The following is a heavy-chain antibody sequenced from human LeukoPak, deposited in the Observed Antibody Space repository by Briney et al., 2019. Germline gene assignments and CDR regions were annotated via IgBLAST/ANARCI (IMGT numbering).Heavy chain of an antibody. V-gene: IGHV3-23*01. CDR1: GFTFSNYA. Sequence: GGSLRLSCAASGFTFSNYAMSWVRQAPGKGLEWVSGISGSGGSTYYADSVKGRFTISRDNSKNTLYLQMNSPRAEDTAVYYCAKKMGGSGSYYYFDYWGQGTLVTVSS. J-gene: IGHJ4*02. CDR3: AKKMGGSGSYYYFDY. CDR2: ISGSGGST. D-gene: IGHD3-10*01.